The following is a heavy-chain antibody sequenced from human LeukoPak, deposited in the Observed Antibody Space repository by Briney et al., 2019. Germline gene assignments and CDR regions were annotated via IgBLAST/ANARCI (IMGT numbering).Heavy chain of an antibody. CDR3: ARDRGYYDSSGYPDY. Sequence: PWETLSLTCTVSGGSISSGDYYWSWIRQPPGTGLEWIGYIYYSGSTYYNPSLKSRVTISVDTSKNQFSLKLSSVTAADTAVYYCARDRGYYDSSGYPDYWGQGTLVTVSS. CDR1: GGSISSGDYY. J-gene: IGHJ4*02. D-gene: IGHD3-22*01. CDR2: IYYSGST. V-gene: IGHV4-30-4*08.